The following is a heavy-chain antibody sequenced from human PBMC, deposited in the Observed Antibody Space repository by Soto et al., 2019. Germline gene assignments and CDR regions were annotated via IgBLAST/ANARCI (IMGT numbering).Heavy chain of an antibody. CDR1: GFTVSSNY. V-gene: IGHV3-53*01. CDR2: IYSGGST. Sequence: GGSLRLSCAASGFTVSSNYMSWVRQAPGKGLEWVSVIYSGGSTYYADSVKGRFTISRDNSKNTLYLQMNSLRAEDTAVYYCARYAITAMSYFDYSGQGTLVTVSS. J-gene: IGHJ4*02. CDR3: ARYAITAMSYFDY. D-gene: IGHD5-18*01.